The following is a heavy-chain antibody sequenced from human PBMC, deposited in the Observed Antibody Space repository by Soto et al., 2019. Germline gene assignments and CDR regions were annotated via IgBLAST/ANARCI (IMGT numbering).Heavy chain of an antibody. CDR1: GGSISSGGYY. CDR3: AGDRAVVVPLDYYCGMDV. J-gene: IGHJ6*02. D-gene: IGHD2-2*01. V-gene: IGHV4-31*03. CDR2: IYYSGST. Sequence: PSETLSLTCTVSGGSISSGGYYWSWIRQHPGKGLEWIGYIYYSGSTYYNPSLKSRVTISVDTSKNQFSLKLSSVTAADTAVYYCAGDRAVVVPLDYYCGMDVWGQGTTVTVSS.